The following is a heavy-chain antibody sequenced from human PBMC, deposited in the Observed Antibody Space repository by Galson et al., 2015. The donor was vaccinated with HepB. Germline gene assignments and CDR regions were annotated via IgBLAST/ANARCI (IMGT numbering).Heavy chain of an antibody. Sequence: SLRLSCAASGFTFSSYSMNWVRQAPGKGLEWVSYISSSGSTIYYADSVKGRFTISRDNAKNSLYLQMNSLRDEDTAVYYCARDLLFDWLSTGPDAFDIWGQGTMVTVSS. CDR1: GFTFSSYS. CDR2: ISSSGSTI. V-gene: IGHV3-48*02. J-gene: IGHJ3*02. CDR3: ARDLLFDWLSTGPDAFDI. D-gene: IGHD3-9*01.